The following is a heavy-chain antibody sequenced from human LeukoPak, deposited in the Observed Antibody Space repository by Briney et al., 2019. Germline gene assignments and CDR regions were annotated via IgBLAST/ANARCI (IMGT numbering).Heavy chain of an antibody. Sequence: GGSLRLSCAASGFTVRSNYMSWVRQAPGKGLEWVSAISGSGGSTYYADSVKGRFTISRDNSKNTLYLQMNSLRAEDTAVYHCAKDVAAGYYYYYGLDVWGQGTTVTVSS. CDR3: AKDVAAGYYYYYGLDV. J-gene: IGHJ6*02. D-gene: IGHD2-21*01. CDR1: GFTVRSNY. CDR2: ISGSGGST. V-gene: IGHV3-23*01.